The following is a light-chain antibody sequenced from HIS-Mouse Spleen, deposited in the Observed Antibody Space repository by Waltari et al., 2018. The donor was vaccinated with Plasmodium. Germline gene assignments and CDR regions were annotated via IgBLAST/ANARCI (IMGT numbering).Light chain of an antibody. Sequence: QSALTQPRSVSGSPGQSVTISCTGTSSDVGGYNYVSWYQQHPGKAPQLMIYGVSKRPSGFPDRCSGSKSGNTASLTISGLHAEDEADYYCCSYAGIYTFVFGTGTKVTVL. CDR1: SSDVGGYNY. V-gene: IGLV2-11*01. CDR2: GVS. J-gene: IGLJ1*01. CDR3: CSYAGIYTFV.